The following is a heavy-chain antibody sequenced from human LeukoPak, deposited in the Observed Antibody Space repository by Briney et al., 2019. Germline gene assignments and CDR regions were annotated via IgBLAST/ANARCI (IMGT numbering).Heavy chain of an antibody. J-gene: IGHJ6*03. V-gene: IGHV4-38-2*02. CDR3: ARRGYQPPHYYVDV. CDR1: GYSISAGFH. Sequence: SETLSLTCTVSGYSISAGFHWGWIRQSPGKGLEWLVSMHPTGITYYNPSLKSRVTISLDTSKNQFSLNLISVTAADTAVYYCARRGYQPPHYYVDVWGKGTAVTVSS. D-gene: IGHD2-2*01. CDR2: MHPTGIT.